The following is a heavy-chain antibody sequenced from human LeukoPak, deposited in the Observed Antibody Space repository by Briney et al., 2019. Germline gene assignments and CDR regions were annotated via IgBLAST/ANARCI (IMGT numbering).Heavy chain of an antibody. V-gene: IGHV3-23*01. J-gene: IGHJ6*03. D-gene: IGHD2-2*01. CDR3: ASALGYCSSTSCYAYYYYYMDV. Sequence: PGGSLRLSCAASGFTFSIYAMSGVRQAPGKGLHWVSSITIIGDGTYYADSVKGRVTISSDNFENMLYLQMNSLRAEDTAVYYCASALGYCSSTSCYAYYYYYMDVWGKGTTVTVSS. CDR2: ITIIGDGT. CDR1: GFTFSIYA.